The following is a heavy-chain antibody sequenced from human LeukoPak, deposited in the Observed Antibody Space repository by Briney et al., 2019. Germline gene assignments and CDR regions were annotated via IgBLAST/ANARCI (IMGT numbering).Heavy chain of an antibody. CDR1: GGSVSSGSYY. CDR3: ARRVGTALGNAFDI. D-gene: IGHD1-26*01. CDR2: IDYTGSS. V-gene: IGHV4-61*01. J-gene: IGHJ3*02. Sequence: PSETLSLTCTVSGGSVSSGSYYWSWIRQPPGKTLEWIGFIDYTGSSNYSPSLKSRVTISLDTSKNQFSLKLSSVTAADTAVYYCARRVGTALGNAFDIWGQGTMFTISS.